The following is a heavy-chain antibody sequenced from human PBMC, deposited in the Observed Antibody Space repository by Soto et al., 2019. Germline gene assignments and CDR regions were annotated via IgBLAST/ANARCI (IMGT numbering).Heavy chain of an antibody. V-gene: IGHV4-30-2*01. CDR3: ITDGPDGRAY. Sequence: SETLSLTCAVSGGSISSGGYSWSWIRQPPGKGLEWIGYMYHSGSTYYNPSLKSRVTISRDDSKNTLYLQMNSLKIEDTAVYYCITDGPDGRAYWGQGTQVTVSS. J-gene: IGHJ4*02. CDR1: GGSISSGGYS. CDR2: MYHSGST.